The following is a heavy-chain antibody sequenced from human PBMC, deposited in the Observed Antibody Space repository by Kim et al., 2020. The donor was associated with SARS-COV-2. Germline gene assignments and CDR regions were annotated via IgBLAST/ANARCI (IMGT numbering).Heavy chain of an antibody. Sequence: SETLSLTCTVSGGSISSSSYYWGWIRQPPGKGLEWIGSIYYSGSTYYNPSLKSRVTISVDTSKNQFSLKLSSVTAADTAVYYCARDILSGYSGYDPYDYWGQGTLVTVSS. V-gene: IGHV4-39*07. CDR2: IYYSGST. CDR1: GGSISSSSYY. CDR3: ARDILSGYSGYDPYDY. D-gene: IGHD5-12*01. J-gene: IGHJ4*02.